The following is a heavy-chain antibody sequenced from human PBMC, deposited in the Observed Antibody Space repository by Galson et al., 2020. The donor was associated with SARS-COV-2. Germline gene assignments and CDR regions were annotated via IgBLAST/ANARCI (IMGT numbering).Heavy chain of an antibody. D-gene: IGHD6-19*01. CDR2: IQGDGSET. CDR1: GITFNDFS. J-gene: IGHJ4*02. V-gene: IGHV3-7*01. CDR3: SREGWQGGD. Sequence: GESLKIYCEGSGITFNDFSMSWFRQAPRKGLEWVANIQGDGSETNYADFVKGRFPISRDNAANSLYLQMNSLRVEDSAVYYCSREGWQGGDWGQGTRVTVSS.